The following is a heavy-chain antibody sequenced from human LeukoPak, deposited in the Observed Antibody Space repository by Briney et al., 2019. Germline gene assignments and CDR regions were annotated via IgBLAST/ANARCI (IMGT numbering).Heavy chain of an antibody. CDR3: ASYMDSSGYPDAFDI. CDR2: ISYDGSNK. CDR1: GFTFSSYA. Sequence: PGRSLRLSCAASGFTFSSYAMHWVRQAPGKGLEWVAVISYDGSNKYYADSVKGRFTISRDNSKNTLYLQMNSLRAEDTAVYYCASYMDSSGYPDAFDIWGQGTMVTVSS. V-gene: IGHV3-30-3*01. J-gene: IGHJ3*02. D-gene: IGHD3-22*01.